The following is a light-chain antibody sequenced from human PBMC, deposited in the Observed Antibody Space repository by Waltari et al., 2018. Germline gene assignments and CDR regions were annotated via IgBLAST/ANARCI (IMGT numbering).Light chain of an antibody. CDR1: QSVSSSY. V-gene: IGKV3-20*01. CDR2: GAS. Sequence: EIVLTQSPGTLSLSPGERATLSCRASQSVSSSYLAWYQQKPGQAPRLLIYGASSRATGIPDRFSGSGSGTDFTLTISRLEPEDFAVYSCQEYGSSLTFCGGTKVEIK. J-gene: IGKJ4*01. CDR3: QEYGSSLT.